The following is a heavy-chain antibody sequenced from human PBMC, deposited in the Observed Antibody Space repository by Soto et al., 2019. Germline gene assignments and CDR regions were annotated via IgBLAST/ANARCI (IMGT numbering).Heavy chain of an antibody. J-gene: IGHJ6*02. V-gene: IGHV1-46*01. CDR2: ISPYDGSA. Sequence: QVQLVQSGAEVKKPGASVKVSCKASGFTFTNYFFHWVRQAPRQGLEWMGIISPYDGSANYEQSLQGRVTTTSDTSTSTVYMELSSLRSEDTAVYYCARGDGRGSSGFYSYYGMDVWGHGTTVTVSS. D-gene: IGHD6-25*01. CDR1: GFTFTNYF. CDR3: ARGDGRGSSGFYSYYGMDV.